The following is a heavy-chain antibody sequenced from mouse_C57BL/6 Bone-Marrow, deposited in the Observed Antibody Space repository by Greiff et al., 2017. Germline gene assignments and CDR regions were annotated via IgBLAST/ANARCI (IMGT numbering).Heavy chain of an antibody. CDR3: ARHGWDYAMDY. CDR2: INSDGGST. J-gene: IGHJ4*01. CDR1: EYEFPSHD. V-gene: IGHV5-2*01. D-gene: IGHD2-3*01. Sequence: EVQLQESGGGLVQPGESLKLSCESNEYEFPSHDMSWVRKTPEKRLELVAAINSDGGSTSYPDTMERRFIISRDNTKKALDLQMSSLRSEDTALYYCARHGWDYAMDYWGQGTSVTVSS.